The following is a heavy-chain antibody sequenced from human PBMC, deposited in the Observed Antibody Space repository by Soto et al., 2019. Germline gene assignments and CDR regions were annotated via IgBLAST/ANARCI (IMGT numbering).Heavy chain of an antibody. V-gene: IGHV3-30-3*01. D-gene: IGHD3-10*01. Sequence: GRSLRLSCAASGFTFSSYAMHWVRQAPGKGLEWVAVISYDGSNKYYADSVKGRFTISRDNSKNTLYLQMNSLRAEDTAVYYCARDRGPFDYWXQGTLVTVSS. J-gene: IGHJ4*02. CDR2: ISYDGSNK. CDR3: ARDRGPFDY. CDR1: GFTFSSYA.